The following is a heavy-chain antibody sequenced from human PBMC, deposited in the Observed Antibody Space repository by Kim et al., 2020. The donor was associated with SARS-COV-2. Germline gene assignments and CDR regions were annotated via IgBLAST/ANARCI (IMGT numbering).Heavy chain of an antibody. D-gene: IGHD1-26*01. CDR2: IYYSGST. Sequence: SETLSLTCTVSGGSISSSSYYWGWLRQPPGKGLEWIGSIYYSGSTYYNPSLKSGVTISVDTSKNQFSLKLSSVTAADTAVYYCARWGMGQTGNWFDPWGQGTLVTVSS. J-gene: IGHJ5*02. CDR1: GGSISSSSYY. CDR3: ARWGMGQTGNWFDP. V-gene: IGHV4-39*01.